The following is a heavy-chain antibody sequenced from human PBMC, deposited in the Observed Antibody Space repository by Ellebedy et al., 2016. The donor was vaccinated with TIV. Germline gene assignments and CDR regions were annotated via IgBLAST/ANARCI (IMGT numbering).Heavy chain of an antibody. Sequence: GGSLRLXCAASGLTFSSYGMRWVRQAPGKGPERVPVIWYDSSNKYYSESVKGRFTISRDNAKNTLYLEMNSLRVEDTAVYYCARENEQLVLGAFDVWGQGTMVTVSS. CDR2: IWYDSSNK. D-gene: IGHD6-6*01. J-gene: IGHJ3*01. CDR3: ARENEQLVLGAFDV. V-gene: IGHV3-33*01. CDR1: GLTFSSYG.